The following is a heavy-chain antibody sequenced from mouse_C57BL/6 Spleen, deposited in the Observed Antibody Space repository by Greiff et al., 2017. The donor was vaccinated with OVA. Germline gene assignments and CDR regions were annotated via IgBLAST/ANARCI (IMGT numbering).Heavy chain of an antibody. CDR1: GYTFTDYN. V-gene: IGHV1-18*01. CDR2: INPNNGGT. J-gene: IGHJ4*01. CDR3: ARPPYDYDGGGAMDY. Sequence: EVQLQQSGPELVKPGASVKIPCKASGYTFTDYNMDWVKQSHGKSLEWIGDINPNNGGTIYNQKFKGKATLTVDKSSSTAYMELRSLTSEDTAVYYCARPPYDYDGGGAMDYWGQGTSVTVSS. D-gene: IGHD2-4*01.